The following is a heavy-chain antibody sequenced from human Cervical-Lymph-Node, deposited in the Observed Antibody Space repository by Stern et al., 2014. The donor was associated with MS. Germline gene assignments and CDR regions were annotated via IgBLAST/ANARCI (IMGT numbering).Heavy chain of an antibody. J-gene: IGHJ5*02. V-gene: IGHV3-30*04. Sequence: VQLVESGGGVVQPGRSLRLSCAASGFTFRSFTMYWVRQAPGKGLEWVAVISYDGSNQDYADSVKGRFTVSRDNSKNTLLLQMNSLRPEDTAVYYCARGSHWGSGSYLSWLDPWGRGTLVTVSS. D-gene: IGHD3-10*01. CDR1: GFTFRSFT. CDR3: ARGSHWGSGSYLSWLDP. CDR2: ISYDGSNQ.